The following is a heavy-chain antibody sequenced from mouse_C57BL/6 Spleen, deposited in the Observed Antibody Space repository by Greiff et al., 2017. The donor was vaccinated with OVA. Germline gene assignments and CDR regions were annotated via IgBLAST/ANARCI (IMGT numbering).Heavy chain of an antibody. CDR2: FNPGSGGT. CDR1: GYAFTNYL. V-gene: IGHV1-54*01. D-gene: IGHD1-1*01. CDR3: AREGAYYCGSKYYFDY. J-gene: IGHJ2*01. Sequence: QVQLQQSGAELVRPGTSVKVSCKASGYAFTNYLIEWVKQRPGQGLEWIGVFNPGSGGTNYNEKFKGKATLTADKSSSTAYMKFSSLTSVDSAVYYCAREGAYYCGSKYYFDYWGQGTTLTVSS.